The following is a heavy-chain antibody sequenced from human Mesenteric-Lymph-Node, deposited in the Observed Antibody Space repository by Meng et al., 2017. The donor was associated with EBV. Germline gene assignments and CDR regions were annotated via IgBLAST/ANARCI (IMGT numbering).Heavy chain of an antibody. CDR1: GGSITSGDW. J-gene: IGHJ4*02. D-gene: IGHD3-16*01. Sequence: QRPLQESGPGLVKPSGTLSLTCPISGGSITSGDWWSWVRQTPGKGLEWIGQVYHRGSSSYNPSLKSRATISVDNSNNQFSLRLTSVTAADTAVYYCARGLGGSRNYYFDYWGQGTLVTVSS. V-gene: IGHV4-4*02. CDR2: VYHRGSS. CDR3: ARGLGGSRNYYFDY.